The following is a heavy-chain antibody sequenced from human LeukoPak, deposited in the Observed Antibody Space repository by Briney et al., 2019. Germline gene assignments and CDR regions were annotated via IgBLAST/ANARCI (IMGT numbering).Heavy chain of an antibody. CDR2: INPSGGST. D-gene: IGHD5-18*01. J-gene: IGHJ3*02. V-gene: IGHV1-2*04. CDR1: GYTLTSNY. CDR3: AREVKDTADDAFDI. Sequence: GASVKVSCKASGYTLTSNYMHWVRQAPGQGLEWMGTINPSGGSTNYAQKFQGWVTMTRDTSISTAYMELSRLRSDDTAVYYCAREVKDTADDAFDIWGQGTMVTVSS.